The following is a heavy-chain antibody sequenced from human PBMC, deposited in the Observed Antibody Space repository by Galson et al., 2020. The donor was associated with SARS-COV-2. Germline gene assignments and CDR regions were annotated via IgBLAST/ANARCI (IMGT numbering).Heavy chain of an antibody. Sequence: GESLKISCAVSGFTFNDYWMSWVRQAPGKGLEWVANIRGDGSATNHADSVKGRFSISRDNAVDTLYLQMNSLRVEDTAVYYCTREGWQGGYWGQGTRVTVSS. CDR1: GFTFNDYW. CDR2: IRGDGSAT. V-gene: IGHV3-7*01. D-gene: IGHD6-19*01. J-gene: IGHJ4*02. CDR3: TREGWQGGY.